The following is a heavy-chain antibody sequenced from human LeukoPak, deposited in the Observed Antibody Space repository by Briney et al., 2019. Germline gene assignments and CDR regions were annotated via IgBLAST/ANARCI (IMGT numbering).Heavy chain of an antibody. V-gene: IGHV3-7*03. J-gene: IGHJ4*02. D-gene: IGHD6-13*01. Sequence: GGSLRLSCAASGFTFSRSWMSWVRQPPGKGLEWVANISQDGSTKYHMDSVKGRFTISRDNAKDSLYLEMSRLRDDDTAMYYSATGASGSWDFGGQGTLVTVSS. CDR2: ISQDGSTK. CDR1: GFTFSRSW. CDR3: ATGASGSWDF.